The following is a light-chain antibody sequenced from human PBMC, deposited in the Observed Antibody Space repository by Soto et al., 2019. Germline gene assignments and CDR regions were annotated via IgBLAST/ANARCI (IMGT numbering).Light chain of an antibody. Sequence: DIQMTQSPSSVSASVGDRVTITCRASQGISKWLAWYQQKPGEAPKLLIYAASNLRSRVPSRFSGRGSGTDFTLTISSLQPEDFATSYCQQANSLFPLNFGGGTKVEIK. V-gene: IGKV1-12*01. CDR1: QGISKW. CDR3: QQANSLFPLN. J-gene: IGKJ4*01. CDR2: AAS.